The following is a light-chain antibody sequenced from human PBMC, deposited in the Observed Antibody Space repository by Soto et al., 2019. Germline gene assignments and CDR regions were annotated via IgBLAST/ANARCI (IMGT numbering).Light chain of an antibody. CDR3: QQYGSSGT. Sequence: DSVLTQSTGTLSLSPGERATLSCMASQSVSNNYLAWYQQKPGQAPRLLIYGASDRATGIPDRFSGSGSGTDFTLTISRLEPEDFAVYYCQQYGSSGTFGQGTKVDIK. CDR1: QSVSNNY. CDR2: GAS. J-gene: IGKJ1*01. V-gene: IGKV3-20*01.